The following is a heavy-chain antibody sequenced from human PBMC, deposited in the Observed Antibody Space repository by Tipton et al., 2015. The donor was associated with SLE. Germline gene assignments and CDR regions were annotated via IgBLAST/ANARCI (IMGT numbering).Heavy chain of an antibody. D-gene: IGHD2-2*01. CDR2: IYYSGST. V-gene: IGHV4-59*01. Sequence: TLSLTCTVSGGSISSYYWSWIRQPPGKGLGWIGYIYYSGSTNYNPSLKSRVTISVDTSKNQFSLKLSSVTAADTAVYYCARLMMGPGIVVVPAGEGTARGVYYWFYPWGQGTLVTVSP. CDR3: ARLMMGPGIVVVPAGEGTARGVYYWFYP. CDR1: GGSISSYY. J-gene: IGHJ5*02.